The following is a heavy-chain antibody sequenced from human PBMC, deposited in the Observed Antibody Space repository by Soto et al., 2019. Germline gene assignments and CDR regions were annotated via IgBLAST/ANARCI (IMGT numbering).Heavy chain of an antibody. CDR2: ISSSSTI. CDR3: AKGDPGYSYIDY. D-gene: IGHD5-18*01. V-gene: IGHV3-48*01. CDR1: GFTFSSYS. Sequence: GGSLRLSCAASGFTFSSYSMNWVRQAPGKGLEWVSYISSSSTIYYADSVKGRFTISRDNAKNTLYLQMNSLRAEDTAVYYCAKGDPGYSYIDYWGQGTLVTVSS. J-gene: IGHJ4*02.